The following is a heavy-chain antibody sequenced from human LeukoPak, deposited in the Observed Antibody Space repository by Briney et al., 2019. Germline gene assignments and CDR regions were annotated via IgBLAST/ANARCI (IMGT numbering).Heavy chain of an antibody. Sequence: NPSGTLSLTCTVSGGSISSYYWSWIRQPPGKGLEWIGYIYYSGSTNYNPSLKSRVTISVDTSKNQFSLKLSSVTAADTAVYYCARVGPYYDFWSGYYTGRSEYYFDYWGQGTLVTVSS. CDR1: GGSISSYY. V-gene: IGHV4-59*01. J-gene: IGHJ4*02. CDR3: ARVGPYYDFWSGYYTGRSEYYFDY. CDR2: IYYSGST. D-gene: IGHD3-3*01.